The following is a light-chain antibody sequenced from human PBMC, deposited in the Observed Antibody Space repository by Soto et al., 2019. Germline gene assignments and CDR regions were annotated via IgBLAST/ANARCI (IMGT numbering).Light chain of an antibody. J-gene: IGKJ5*01. CDR2: DAS. Sequence: VVSRARLNKSLSPGERATISCTASQSVSSYVAWYHQNPVQAPRLLIYDASNRATGIPARFSGSGSGPEYTRTISRLEPDDFAVYSCQQYCFPPLSVGQRT. CDR3: QQYCFPPLS. V-gene: IGKV3-11*01. CDR1: QSVSSY.